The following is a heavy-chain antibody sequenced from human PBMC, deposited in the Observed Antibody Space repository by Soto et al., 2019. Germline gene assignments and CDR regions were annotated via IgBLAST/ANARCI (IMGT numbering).Heavy chain of an antibody. D-gene: IGHD1-1*01. Sequence: GASVKVSCKAPGYTFTSYYMHWVRQAPGQGLEWMGIINPSGGSTSYAQKFQGRVTMTRDTSTSTVYMELSSLRSEDTAVYYCARDQGRLNWIGGMDVWGQGTTVTVSS. CDR1: GYTFTSYY. V-gene: IGHV1-46*01. J-gene: IGHJ6*02. CDR2: INPSGGST. CDR3: ARDQGRLNWIGGMDV.